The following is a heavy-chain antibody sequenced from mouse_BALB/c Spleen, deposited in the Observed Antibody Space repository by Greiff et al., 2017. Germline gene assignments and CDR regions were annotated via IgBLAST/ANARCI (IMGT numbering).Heavy chain of an antibody. Sequence: EVNVVESGGGLVQPGGSLRLSCATSGFTFTDYYMSWVRQPPGKALEWLGFIRNKANGYTTEYSASVKGRFTISRDNSQSILYLQMNTLRAEDSATYYCARDIKDWGQGTTLTVSS. J-gene: IGHJ2*01. CDR1: GFTFTDYY. V-gene: IGHV7-3*02. CDR3: ARDIKD. D-gene: IGHD1-3*01. CDR2: IRNKANGYTT.